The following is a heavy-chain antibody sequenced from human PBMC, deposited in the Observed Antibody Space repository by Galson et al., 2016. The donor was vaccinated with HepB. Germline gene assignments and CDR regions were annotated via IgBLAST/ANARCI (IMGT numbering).Heavy chain of an antibody. Sequence: CAISGDSVSSNSAAWNWIRQSPSRGLEWLGRTYYRSKWYNDYAESVKSRITINPGTSKNQFSLQLHSVTPDDTALYYCAGEGASGYALDYWGQGTLVTVSS. CDR3: AGEGASGYALDY. J-gene: IGHJ4*02. D-gene: IGHD6-25*01. CDR2: TYYRSKWYN. V-gene: IGHV6-1*01. CDR1: GDSVSSNSAA.